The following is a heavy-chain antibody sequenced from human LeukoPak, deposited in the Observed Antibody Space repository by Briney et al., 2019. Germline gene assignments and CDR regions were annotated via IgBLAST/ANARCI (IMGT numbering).Heavy chain of an antibody. CDR2: IWYDGSNT. Sequence: AGGSLRLSCAASAFTFSTYAMHWVRQAPGKGLEWVALIWYDGSNTYYADSVKGRFTISRDNAKNSLYLQMNSLRAEDTAVYYCARDWYYGSGSYHFDYWGQGTLVTVSS. CDR1: AFTFSTYA. J-gene: IGHJ4*02. D-gene: IGHD3-10*01. V-gene: IGHV3-33*01. CDR3: ARDWYYGSGSYHFDY.